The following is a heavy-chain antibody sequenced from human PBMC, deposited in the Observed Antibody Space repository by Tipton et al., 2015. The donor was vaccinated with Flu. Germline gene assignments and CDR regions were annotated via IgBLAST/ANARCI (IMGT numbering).Heavy chain of an antibody. CDR1: GSSIRSSNYY. CDR2: VHRSGNA. D-gene: IGHD4-11*01. CDR3: ARRDFSNYVSDPKSWFDP. V-gene: IGHV4-38-2*01. J-gene: IGHJ5*02. Sequence: LRLSCAVSGSSIRSSNYYWGWIRQPPGRGLQWIGNVHRSGNAYYNSSLQSQVTISIDTSKNQFSLKLSSVTAADTAVYFCARRDFSNYVSDPKSWFDPWGQGILVTVSP.